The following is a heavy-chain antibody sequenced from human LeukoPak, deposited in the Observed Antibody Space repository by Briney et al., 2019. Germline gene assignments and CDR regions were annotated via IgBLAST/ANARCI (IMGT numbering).Heavy chain of an antibody. Sequence: ASVKVSCKASGYTFTGYYMHWVRQAPGQGLEWMGWLNPNSGGTNYAQKFQGRVTMTRDTSISTAYMELSRLRSDDTAVYYCARDMETYSSSSPWFDPWGQGTLVTVSS. CDR2: LNPNSGGT. V-gene: IGHV1-2*02. D-gene: IGHD6-6*01. CDR3: ARDMETYSSSSPWFDP. J-gene: IGHJ5*02. CDR1: GYTFTGYY.